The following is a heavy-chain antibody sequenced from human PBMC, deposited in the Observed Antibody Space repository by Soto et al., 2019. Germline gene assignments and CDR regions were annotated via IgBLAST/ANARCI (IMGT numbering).Heavy chain of an antibody. CDR2: ISYDGSNK. Sequence: QVQLVESGGGVVQPGRSLRLSCAASGFTFSSYGMHWVRQAPGKGLEWVAVISYDGSNKYYADSVKGRFTISRDNSKNTLYLQMNSLRAEDTAVYYCANEDSYVLANSDYWGQGTLVTVSS. V-gene: IGHV3-30*18. D-gene: IGHD3-10*02. J-gene: IGHJ4*02. CDR1: GFTFSSYG. CDR3: ANEDSYVLANSDY.